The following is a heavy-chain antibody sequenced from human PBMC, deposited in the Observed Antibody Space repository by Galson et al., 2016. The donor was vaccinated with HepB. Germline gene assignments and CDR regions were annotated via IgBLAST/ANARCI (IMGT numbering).Heavy chain of an antibody. CDR2: ISGSGGST. D-gene: IGHD1-14*01. J-gene: IGHJ4*02. CDR1: GFTFNLYA. CDR3: ATSPNQGR. Sequence: SLRLSCAASGFTFNLYAMSWVRQAPGKGLEWVSSISGSGGSTHYADSVKGRFTISRDNSKNTLYLQMNSLRAEDTAVYYCATSPNQGRWGQGTLVTVSS. V-gene: IGHV3-23*01.